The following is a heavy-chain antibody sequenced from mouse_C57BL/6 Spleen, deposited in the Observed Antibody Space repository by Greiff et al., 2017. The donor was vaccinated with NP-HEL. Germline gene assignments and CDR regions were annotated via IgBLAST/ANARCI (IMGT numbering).Heavy chain of an antibody. CDR3: ARRKRDYDGYYEGAMDY. D-gene: IGHD2-3*01. CDR2: IDPSDSYT. Sequence: QVQLQQPGAELVKPGASVKLSCKASGYTFTSYWMQWVKQRPGQGLEWIGEIDPSDSYTNYNQKFKGKATLTVDTSSSTAYMQLSSLTSEDSAVYYCARRKRDYDGYYEGAMDYWGQGTSVTVSS. J-gene: IGHJ4*01. V-gene: IGHV1-50*01. CDR1: GYTFTSYW.